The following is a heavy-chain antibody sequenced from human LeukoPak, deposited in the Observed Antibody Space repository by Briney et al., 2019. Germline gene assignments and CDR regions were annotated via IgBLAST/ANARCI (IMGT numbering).Heavy chain of an antibody. J-gene: IGHJ6*03. D-gene: IGHD3-16*01. CDR3: AKRKYDDSLIFPMDV. CDR1: GFTFRNYD. CDR2: IRSYGSDE. Sequence: GGSLRLSCVASGFTFRNYDMHWVRQTPDRGLEWVAFIRSYGSDEEYADSVKGRFTISRDNSKNTLYLQMNNLGGEDRALYYCAKRKYDDSLIFPMDVWGKGTTVIVSS. V-gene: IGHV3-30*02.